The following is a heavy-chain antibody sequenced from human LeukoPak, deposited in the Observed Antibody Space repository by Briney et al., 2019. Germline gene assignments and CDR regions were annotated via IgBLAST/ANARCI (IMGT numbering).Heavy chain of an antibody. D-gene: IGHD2-21*01. CDR1: GFTLENYA. Sequence: PGGSLRLSCGASGFTLENYAINWVRQAPGKGLEWVSAISNSEVSSITESGDGTYHADSVKGRFTISRDSSKNTVSLQMNSLRAEDTAVYYCATDLAFLDYYFDYWGQGTLVTVSS. J-gene: IGHJ4*02. CDR2: ISNSEVSSITESGDGT. V-gene: IGHV3-23*01. CDR3: ATDLAFLDYYFDY.